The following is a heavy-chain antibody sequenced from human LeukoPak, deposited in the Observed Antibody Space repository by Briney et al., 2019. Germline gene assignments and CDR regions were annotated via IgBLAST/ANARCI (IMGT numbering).Heavy chain of an antibody. CDR2: TYIDGNT. CDR3: ATDFWSGHDW. Sequence: SETLSLTCSVSGASINNYYWSWIRQPAGKGLEWIGRTYIDGNTNYTPPLKSRVTISLDKSRNEVSLKLTSVTAADTAVYYCATDFWSGHDWWGQGILVTVSS. D-gene: IGHD3-3*01. J-gene: IGHJ4*02. V-gene: IGHV4-4*07. CDR1: GASINNYY.